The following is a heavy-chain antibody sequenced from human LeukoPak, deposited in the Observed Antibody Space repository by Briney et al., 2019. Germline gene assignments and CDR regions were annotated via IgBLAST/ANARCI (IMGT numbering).Heavy chain of an antibody. CDR2: INPNSGGT. Sequence: GASVKVSCKASGYTFTGYYMHWVRQAPGQGLEWMGWINPNSGGTNYAQKFQGRVTMTRDTSISTAYMELSRLRSEDTAVYYCARGVAVARNYYYYYMDVWGKGTTVTISS. CDR3: ARGVAVARNYYYYYMDV. D-gene: IGHD6-19*01. V-gene: IGHV1-2*02. CDR1: GYTFTGYY. J-gene: IGHJ6*03.